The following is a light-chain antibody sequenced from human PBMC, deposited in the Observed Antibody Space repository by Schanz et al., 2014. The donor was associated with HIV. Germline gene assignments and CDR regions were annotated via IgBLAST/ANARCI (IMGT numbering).Light chain of an antibody. CDR2: DNN. CDR3: GTWDSTLNTVL. J-gene: IGLJ2*01. V-gene: IGLV1-51*01. CDR1: SSNIGAGYD. Sequence: QSVLTQPPSVSAAPGQRVTISCSGNSSNIGAGYDVHWYQQLPGTAPKLLIYDNNKRPSGIPDRFSASKTGTSATLAIIGLQTGDEADYYCGTWDSTLNTVLFGGGTKLTVL.